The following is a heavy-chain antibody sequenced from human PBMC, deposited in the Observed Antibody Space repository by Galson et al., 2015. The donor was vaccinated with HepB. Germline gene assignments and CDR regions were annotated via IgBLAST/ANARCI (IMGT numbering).Heavy chain of an antibody. V-gene: IGHV3-23*01. CDR2: IGGGGST. J-gene: IGHJ6*02. D-gene: IGHD3-16*01. Sequence: SLRLSCAASGFTFNSYAMTWVRQAPGKGLEWVAAIGGGGSTSYAESVKGRFTISRDNSKNMVFLQMYSLRAEDTAVYYRAKGDVWGSAALNYGMDVWGQGTTVTVSS. CDR1: GFTFNSYA. CDR3: AKGDVWGSAALNYGMDV.